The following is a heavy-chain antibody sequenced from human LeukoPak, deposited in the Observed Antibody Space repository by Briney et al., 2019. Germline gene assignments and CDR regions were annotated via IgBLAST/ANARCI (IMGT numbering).Heavy chain of an antibody. CDR3: VRNLVRGVVYFDS. CDR2: ISYDGGGT. D-gene: IGHD3-10*01. J-gene: IGHJ4*02. V-gene: IGHV3-74*01. Sequence: PGGSLRLSCAASGFTFSDYWMHWVRQTPGKGLVRVSRISYDGGGTNYAESVKGRFSISRDNAKNTLYLQMNSLRVEDTAVYYCVRNLVRGVVYFDSWGQGALVTVSS. CDR1: GFTFSDYW.